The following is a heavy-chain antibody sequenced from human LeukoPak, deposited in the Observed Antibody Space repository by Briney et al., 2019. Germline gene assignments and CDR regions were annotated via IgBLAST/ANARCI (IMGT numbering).Heavy chain of an antibody. J-gene: IGHJ4*02. D-gene: IGHD5-18*01. Sequence: GGSLRLSCAASGFTFSSYEMNWVRQAPGKGLEWVSYISSSGNTIYYADSVKGRFTISRDNAKNSLYLQMNSLRAEDTAVYYCARGTSYGYWGQGTLVTVSS. CDR2: ISSSGNTI. CDR3: ARGTSYGY. V-gene: IGHV3-48*03. CDR1: GFTFSSYE.